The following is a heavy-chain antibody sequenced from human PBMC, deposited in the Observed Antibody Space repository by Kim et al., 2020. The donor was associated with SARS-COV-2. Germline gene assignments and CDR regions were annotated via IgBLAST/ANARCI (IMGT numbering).Heavy chain of an antibody. J-gene: IGHJ6*02. V-gene: IGHV3-23*01. Sequence: GGSLRLSCVDSGLSFNNNAMSWVRQAPGKGLEWVSAIGVNAGTTFYAESVKGRFTISRDNSKNTLYLQMNSLRLEDTAVYYCTNVYTTRGLASPEDYYYYGMAVWGQGTTVTVSS. D-gene: IGHD2-2*02. CDR2: IGVNAGTT. CDR1: GLSFNNNA. CDR3: TNVYTTRGLASPEDYYYYGMAV.